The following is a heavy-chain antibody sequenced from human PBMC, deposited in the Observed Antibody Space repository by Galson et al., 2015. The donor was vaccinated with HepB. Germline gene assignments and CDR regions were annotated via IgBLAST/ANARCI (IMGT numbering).Heavy chain of an antibody. V-gene: IGHV1-69*13. CDR2: IIPIFGIA. D-gene: IGHD3-10*01. CDR1: GGTFSSYA. J-gene: IGHJ4*02. CDR3: ASFTQTMVRGVIINYFDY. Sequence: SVKVSCKASGGTFSSYAISWVRQAPGQGLGWMGGIIPIFGIANYAQKFQGRVTITADESTSTAYMELSSLRSEDTAMYYCASFTQTMVRGVIINYFDYWGQGTLVTVSS.